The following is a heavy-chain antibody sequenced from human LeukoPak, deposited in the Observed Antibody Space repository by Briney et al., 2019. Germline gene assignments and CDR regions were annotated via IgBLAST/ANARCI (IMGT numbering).Heavy chain of an antibody. J-gene: IGHJ4*02. CDR1: GFTFGDYA. D-gene: IGHD2-15*01. V-gene: IGHV3-49*04. CDR3: VVVVAATHFDY. CDR2: IRSKAYGGTT. Sequence: SLRLSCTASGFTFGDYAMSWVRQAPGKGLEWVGFIRSKAYGGTTEYAASVKGRFTISRDDSKSIAYLQMNSLKTEDTAVYYCVVVVAATHFDYWGQGTLVTVSS.